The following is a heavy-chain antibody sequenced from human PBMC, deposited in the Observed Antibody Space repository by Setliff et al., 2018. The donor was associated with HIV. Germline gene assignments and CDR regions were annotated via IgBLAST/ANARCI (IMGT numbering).Heavy chain of an antibody. Sequence: LSLTCAVYGGSFSGYYWSWIRQPPGKGLEWIGEINHSGSTYYNPSLKSRVTISVDTSKNQFSLKLSSVTAADTAVYYCARYGGWSAFDIWGQGTMVTVSS. CDR1: GGSFSGYY. V-gene: IGHV4-34*01. D-gene: IGHD2-15*01. CDR3: ARYGGWSAFDI. J-gene: IGHJ3*02. CDR2: INHSGST.